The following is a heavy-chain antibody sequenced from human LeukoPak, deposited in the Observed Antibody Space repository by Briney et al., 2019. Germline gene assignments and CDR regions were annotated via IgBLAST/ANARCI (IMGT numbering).Heavy chain of an antibody. J-gene: IGHJ4*02. CDR2: ISTGSNYI. CDR1: GFTFDSYS. V-gene: IGHV3-21*01. Sequence: GGSLRLSCAASGFTFDSYSMNWVRRAPGKGLQWVSSISTGSNYIYYADSVKGRFTISRDNAKSSLYLQMNSLRADDTGVYYCARDRIYTNYYFDSWGLGTLVTVSS. CDR3: ARDRIYTNYYFDS. D-gene: IGHD4-11*01.